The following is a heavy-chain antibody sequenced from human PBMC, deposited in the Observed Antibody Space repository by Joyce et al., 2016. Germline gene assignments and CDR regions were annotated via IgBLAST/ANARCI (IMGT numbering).Heavy chain of an antibody. V-gene: IGHV3-30*04. J-gene: IGHJ3*02. D-gene: IGHD6-13*01. CDR1: GSIFSGNA. Sequence: QEQLEESGGGVVQPGTSLRLSCTASGSIFSGNAMNWVCQDPGKGLEWVALISYDGPIKFYADSVRGRFTISRDNYKNTLFLQMNSLTIEDAGVYYCARRSGIPAGRRPGAFDMWGQGTVVTVSS. CDR3: ARRSGIPAGRRPGAFDM. CDR2: ISYDGPIK.